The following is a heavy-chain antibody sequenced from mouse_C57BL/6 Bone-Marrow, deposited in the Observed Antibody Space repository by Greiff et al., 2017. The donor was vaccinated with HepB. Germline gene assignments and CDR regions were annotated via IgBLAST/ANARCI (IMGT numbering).Heavy chain of an antibody. CDR1: GYTFTSYW. V-gene: IGHV1-69*01. D-gene: IGHD1-1*01. CDR3: AREGRLLRYTPLDY. Sequence: QVQLQQPGAELVMPGASVKLSCKASGYTFTSYWMHWVKQRPGQGLEWIGEIDPSDSYTNYNQKLKGKSTLTVDKSSSTAYMQLSSLTSEDSAVYYCAREGRLLRYTPLDYWGQGTTLTVSS. J-gene: IGHJ2*01. CDR2: IDPSDSYT.